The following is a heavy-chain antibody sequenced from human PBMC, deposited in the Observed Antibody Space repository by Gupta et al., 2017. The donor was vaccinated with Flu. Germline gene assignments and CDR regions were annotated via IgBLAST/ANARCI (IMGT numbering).Heavy chain of an antibody. V-gene: IGHV3-74*01. CDR1: GFTFQLYW. CDR2: ISGDGVAT. D-gene: IGHD1-14*01. Sequence: EVQLVESGGGLIQPGGSLRLSCEASGFTFQLYWIHWVRQVPGEGLAWVSRISGDGVATSYADSVKGRFTVSRDNAKNTAFLQMNRLSAEDSGIYYCAREASTTSYPLDYWGQGVVVTVSS. CDR3: AREASTTSYPLDY. J-gene: IGHJ4*02.